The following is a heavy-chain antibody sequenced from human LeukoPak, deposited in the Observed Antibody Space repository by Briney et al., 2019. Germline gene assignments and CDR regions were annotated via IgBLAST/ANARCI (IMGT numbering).Heavy chain of an antibody. V-gene: IGHV3-30*02. J-gene: IGHJ4*02. CDR2: IRYDGSNK. Sequence: PGGSLRLSCAASGFTFSDHYMDWVRQAPGKGLEWVAFIRYDGSNKYYADSVKGRFTISRDNSKNTLYLQMNSLRAEDTAVYYCAKDELLWFGESYFDYWGQGTLVTVSS. CDR1: GFTFSDHY. CDR3: AKDELLWFGESYFDY. D-gene: IGHD3-10*01.